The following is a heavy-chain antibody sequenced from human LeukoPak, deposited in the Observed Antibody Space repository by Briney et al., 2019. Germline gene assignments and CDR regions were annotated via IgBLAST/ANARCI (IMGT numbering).Heavy chain of an antibody. D-gene: IGHD4-17*01. CDR1: GGSFSGYY. Sequence: TSETLSLTCAVYGGSFSGYYWSWIRQPPGMGLEWIGEINHSGSTNYNPSLKSRVTISVDTSKNQFSLKLSSVTAADTAVYYCARVRSPDPWGQGTLVTVSS. V-gene: IGHV4-34*01. CDR3: ARVRSPDP. CDR2: INHSGST. J-gene: IGHJ5*02.